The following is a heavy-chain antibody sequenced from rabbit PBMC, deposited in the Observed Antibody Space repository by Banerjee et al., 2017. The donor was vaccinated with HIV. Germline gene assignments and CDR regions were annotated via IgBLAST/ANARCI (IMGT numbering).Heavy chain of an antibody. CDR2: IYAGSGST. V-gene: IGHV1S45*01. D-gene: IGHD4-1*01. Sequence: QEQLEESGGDLVKPEGSLTITCTASGFSFSNKYVMCWVRQAPGKGLEWIGIIYAGSGSTDYASWVSGRFTISRTSSTTVTLQMTSLTAADTATYFCARRGSDWGDDLWGPGTLVTVS. CDR3: ARRGSDWGDDL. J-gene: IGHJ4*01. CDR1: GFSFSNKYV.